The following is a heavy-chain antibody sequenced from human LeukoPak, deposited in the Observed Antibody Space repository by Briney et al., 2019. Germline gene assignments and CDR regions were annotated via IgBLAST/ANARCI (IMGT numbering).Heavy chain of an antibody. D-gene: IGHD6-13*01. V-gene: IGHV3-15*01. CDR3: TTEGSLAYSSSWYGDLDAFDI. J-gene: IGHJ3*02. Sequence: GGSLRLSCAASGFTFSNAWMSWVRQAPGKGLECVGRIKSKTDGGTTDYAAPVKGRFTISRDDSKNTLYLQMNSLKTEDTAVYYCTTEGSLAYSSSWYGDLDAFDIWGQGTMVTVSS. CDR2: IKSKTDGGTT. CDR1: GFTFSNAW.